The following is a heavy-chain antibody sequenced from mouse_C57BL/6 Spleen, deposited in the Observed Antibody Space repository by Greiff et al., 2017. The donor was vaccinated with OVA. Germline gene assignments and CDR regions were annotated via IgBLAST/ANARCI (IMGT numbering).Heavy chain of an antibody. CDR3: ARGDTTVVRVYFDY. CDR2: IYPGSGST. CDR1: GYTFTSYW. Sequence: QVQLQQPGAELVKPGASVKMSCKASGYTFTSYWITWVKQRPGQGLEWIGDIYPGSGSTNYNEKFKSKATLTVDTSTSTAYMQRSSLTSEDSAVYYGARGDTTVVRVYFDYWGQGTTLTVSS. J-gene: IGHJ2*01. V-gene: IGHV1-55*01. D-gene: IGHD1-1*01.